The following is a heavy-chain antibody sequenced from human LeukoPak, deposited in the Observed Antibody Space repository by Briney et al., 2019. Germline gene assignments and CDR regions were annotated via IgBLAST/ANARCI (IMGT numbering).Heavy chain of an antibody. V-gene: IGHV1-3*01. Sequence: ASVKVSCKASGYTFTSYAMHWVRQAPGQRLEWMGWINAGNGNTKYSQKFQGRVTITRDTSASTAYMELSSLRSEDTAVYYCARDFDQLYCSGGSCYTLNWFDPWGQGTLVTVSS. CDR1: GYTFTSYA. CDR2: INAGNGNT. D-gene: IGHD2-15*01. CDR3: ARDFDQLYCSGGSCYTLNWFDP. J-gene: IGHJ5*02.